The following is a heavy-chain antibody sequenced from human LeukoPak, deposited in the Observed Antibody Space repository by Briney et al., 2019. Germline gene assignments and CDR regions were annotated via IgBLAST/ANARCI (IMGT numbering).Heavy chain of an antibody. J-gene: IGHJ4*02. CDR1: GFTFSDYY. V-gene: IGHV3-53*01. CDR3: ARDLSSGWYGVFDY. Sequence: GGSLRLSCAASGFTFSDYYMSWVRQAPGKGLEWVSVIYSGGSTYYADSVKGRFTISRDNSKNTLYLQMNSLRAEDTAVYYCARDLSSGWYGVFDYWGQGTLVTVSS. D-gene: IGHD6-19*01. CDR2: IYSGGST.